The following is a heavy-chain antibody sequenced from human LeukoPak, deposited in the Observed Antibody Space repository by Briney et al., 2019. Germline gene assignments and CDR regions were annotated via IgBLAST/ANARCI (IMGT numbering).Heavy chain of an antibody. CDR2: INPRGST. J-gene: IGHJ5*02. CDR3: ARGDYYDSSGWYNWFDP. CDR1: GYTFTSYY. D-gene: IGHD3-22*01. V-gene: IGHV1-46*01. Sequence: ASVKVSCKASGYTFTSYYMHWVRQAPGQGLEWMGIINPRGSTTYAQKFQGRVTMTRDTSTSTVYMELSSLRSEDTAVYYCARGDYYDSSGWYNWFDPWGQGTLVTVSS.